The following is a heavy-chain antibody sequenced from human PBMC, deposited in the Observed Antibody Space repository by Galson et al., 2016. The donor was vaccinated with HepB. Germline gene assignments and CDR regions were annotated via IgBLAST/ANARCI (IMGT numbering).Heavy chain of an antibody. CDR1: GGSISSGGNY. D-gene: IGHD5-12*01. V-gene: IGHV4-31*03. Sequence: LSLTCTVSGGSISSGGNYWSWIRQRPGKGLEWIGCIHYRGTTYYDPSLRSRVTISLDTSKNQFSLNLTSVTAADTAVYYCARDRRVATTHFFYFGMDVWDRGTTVTVSS. CDR3: ARDRRVATTHFFYFGMDV. CDR2: IHYRGTT. J-gene: IGHJ6*04.